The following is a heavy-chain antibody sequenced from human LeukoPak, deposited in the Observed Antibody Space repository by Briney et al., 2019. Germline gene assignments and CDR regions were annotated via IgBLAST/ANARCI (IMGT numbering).Heavy chain of an antibody. CDR2: IYSGGNT. Sequence: GGSLRLSCAASGFTVSSNYMSWVRQAPGKGLEWASVIYSGGNTYYADSVKGRFTISRDNSKNTLYLQMNSLRAEDTAVYYCARDSQGYSYGPYYGMDVWGQGATVTVSS. CDR1: GFTVSSNY. J-gene: IGHJ6*02. V-gene: IGHV3-66*02. CDR3: ARDSQGYSYGPYYGMDV. D-gene: IGHD5-18*01.